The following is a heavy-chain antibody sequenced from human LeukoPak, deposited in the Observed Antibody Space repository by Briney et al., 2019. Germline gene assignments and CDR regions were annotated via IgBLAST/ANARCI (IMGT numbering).Heavy chain of an antibody. V-gene: IGHV3-21*01. Sequence: GGSLRLSCAASGFTFSTYSMNWVRQAPGMGLEWVSSISSSSYIYYADSVKGRFSISRDNAKNSLYLQMNSLRAEDTAVYYCARNFYGDYSCHYWAQGALVSVSS. J-gene: IGHJ4*02. D-gene: IGHD4-17*01. CDR1: GFTFSTYS. CDR3: ARNFYGDYSCHY. CDR2: ISSSSYI.